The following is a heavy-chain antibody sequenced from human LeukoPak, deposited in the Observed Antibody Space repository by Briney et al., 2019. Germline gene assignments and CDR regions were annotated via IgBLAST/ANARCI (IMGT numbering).Heavy chain of an antibody. J-gene: IGHJ4*02. CDR1: GFTFSDYY. CDR2: VYYSGST. D-gene: IGHD3-10*01. V-gene: IGHV4-38-2*01. CDR3: ASGDGSYAAYYFDY. Sequence: PGGSLRLSCAASGFTFSDYYMSWIRQPPGKGLEWIGSVYYSGSTYYNPSLKSRVTISVDTSRNQFSLKLSSVTAADTAVYYCASGDGSYAAYYFDYWGQGTLVTVSS.